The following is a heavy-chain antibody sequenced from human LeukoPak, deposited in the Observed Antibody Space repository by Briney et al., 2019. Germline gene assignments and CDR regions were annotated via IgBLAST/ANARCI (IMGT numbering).Heavy chain of an antibody. CDR1: GFTFDDYA. Sequence: PGGSLRLSCAASGFTFDDYAMHWVRQAPGKGLEWVSGISWNSGSIGYADSVKGRFTISRDNAKNSLYLQMSSLRAEDMALYYCAKAYGSGNVDAFDIWGQGTMVTVSS. J-gene: IGHJ3*02. V-gene: IGHV3-9*03. CDR3: AKAYGSGNVDAFDI. CDR2: ISWNSGSI. D-gene: IGHD3-10*01.